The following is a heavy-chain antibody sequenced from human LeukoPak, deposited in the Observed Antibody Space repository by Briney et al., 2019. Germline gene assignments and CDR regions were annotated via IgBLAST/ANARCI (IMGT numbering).Heavy chain of an antibody. J-gene: IGHJ3*02. CDR3: AKGSIAAAGTDDAFDI. V-gene: IGHV3-30*04. D-gene: IGHD6-13*01. CDR1: GFTFSSYA. Sequence: PGGSLRLSCAASGFTFSSYAIHWVRQPPGKGLEWVAVISYDGSNKYYADSVKGRFTISRDNSKNTLYLQMNSLRAEDTAVYYCAKGSIAAAGTDDAFDIWGQGTMVTVSS. CDR2: ISYDGSNK.